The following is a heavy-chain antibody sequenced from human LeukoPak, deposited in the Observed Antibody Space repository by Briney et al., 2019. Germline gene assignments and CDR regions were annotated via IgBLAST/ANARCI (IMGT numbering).Heavy chain of an antibody. Sequence: SETLSLTCTVSGGSISSSSYYWGWIRQPPGKGLEWIGSIYYSGSTYYNPSLKSRVTISVDTSKNQFSLKLSSVTAADTAVYYCARHIKYYYDSSGYPGGYWGQGTLVTVSS. V-gene: IGHV4-39*01. D-gene: IGHD3-22*01. CDR1: GGSISSSSYY. J-gene: IGHJ4*02. CDR2: IYYSGST. CDR3: ARHIKYYYDSSGYPGGY.